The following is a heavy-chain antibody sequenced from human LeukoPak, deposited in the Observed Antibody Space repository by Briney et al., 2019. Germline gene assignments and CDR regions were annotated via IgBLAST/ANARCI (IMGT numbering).Heavy chain of an antibody. D-gene: IGHD3-10*01. V-gene: IGHV1-8*01. CDR1: GYTFTSYD. CDR2: MNPNSGNT. CDR3: ASAIFRRITMVRGVIMREYYFDY. J-gene: IGHJ4*02. Sequence: ASVKVSCKASGYTFTSYDINWVRQATGQGLEWMGWMNPNSGNTGYAQKFQGRVTMTRNTSISTAYMELSSLRSEDTAVYYCASAIFRRITMVRGVIMREYYFDYWGQGTLVTVSS.